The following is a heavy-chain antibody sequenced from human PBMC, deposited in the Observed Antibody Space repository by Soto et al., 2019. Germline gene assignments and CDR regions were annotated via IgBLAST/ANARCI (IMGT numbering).Heavy chain of an antibody. CDR3: TTLGPS. V-gene: IGHV3-15*07. CDR1: GFSFSDAW. Sequence: EVQLVESGGALVKPGGSLRLSCAASGFSFSDAWMNWVRQAPGKGLEWVGHIKNKEDGETTDFAAPVKGRFTISRDDSKHIFYLRMNNLNLEDSGMYYCTTLGPSWGQGALVTISS. J-gene: IGHJ5*02. CDR2: IKNKEDGETT.